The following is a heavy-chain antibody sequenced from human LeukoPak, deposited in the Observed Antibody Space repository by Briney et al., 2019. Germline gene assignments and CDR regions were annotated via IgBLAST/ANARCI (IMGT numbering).Heavy chain of an antibody. CDR2: ISGYNGHT. D-gene: IGHD3-22*01. J-gene: IGHJ4*02. CDR3: ARGFPPRIYYDSSGYYSYYFDH. V-gene: IGHV1-18*01. CDR1: GYTFTNYG. Sequence: ASVKVSCKASGYTFTNYGISWVRQAPGQGLEWLGWISGYNGHTKYTQKLQGRVAITTDTSTTTAYMGMKSVRSDDTDGNDCARGFPPRIYYDSSGYYSYYFDHWGQGTLVTVSS.